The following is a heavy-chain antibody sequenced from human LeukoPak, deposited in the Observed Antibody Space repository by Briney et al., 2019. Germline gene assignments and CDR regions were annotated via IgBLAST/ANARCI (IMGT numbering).Heavy chain of an antibody. V-gene: IGHV3-23*01. D-gene: IGHD3-10*01. Sequence: GGSLRLSCAASGFTFDDYAMHWVRQAPGKGLEGVSAISGSGGSTYYADSAKGRFTISRDNSKNTLYLQMNSLRAEDTAVYYCAKGGYYGSGRPHYWGQGTLVTVSS. CDR1: GFTFDDYA. J-gene: IGHJ4*02. CDR2: ISGSGGST. CDR3: AKGGYYGSGRPHY.